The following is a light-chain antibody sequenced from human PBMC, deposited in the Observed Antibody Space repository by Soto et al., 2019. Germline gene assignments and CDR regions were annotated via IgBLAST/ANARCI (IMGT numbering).Light chain of an antibody. J-gene: IGLJ2*01. CDR3: SSYTSSSTRVV. V-gene: IGLV2-14*01. CDR2: DVS. Sequence: QSALTQPASVSGSPGQSITISCTGPSSDVGGYHYVSWYQQHPGKAPKLMIYDVSNRPSGVSNRFSGSKSGNTASLTISGLQAEDEADYYFSSYTSSSTRVVFGGGTKLTVL. CDR1: SSDVGGYHY.